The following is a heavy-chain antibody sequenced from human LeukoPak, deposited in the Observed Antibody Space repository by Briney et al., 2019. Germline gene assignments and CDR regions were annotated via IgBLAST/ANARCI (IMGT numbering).Heavy chain of an antibody. Sequence: GGSLRLSCAASGFTFSTYSMNWVRQAPGKGLEWVSSISSTSTYLYYADSVKGRFTVSRDNVKNSLCLQMNSLRAEDTAVYYCARDHLVGMPYSWGQGTLVTVSS. CDR2: ISSTSTYL. D-gene: IGHD1-26*01. CDR3: ARDHLVGMPYS. J-gene: IGHJ4*02. V-gene: IGHV3-21*01. CDR1: GFTFSTYS.